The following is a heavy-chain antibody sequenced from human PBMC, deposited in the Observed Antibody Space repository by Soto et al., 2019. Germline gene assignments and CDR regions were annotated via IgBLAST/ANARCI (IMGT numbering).Heavy chain of an antibody. CDR3: ARAYIGQWLVYNWFDP. V-gene: IGHV1-2*02. J-gene: IGHJ5*02. Sequence: GASVKVSCKASGYTFTGYYMHWVRQAPGQGLEWMGWINSNSGGTNYAQKFQGRVTMTRDTSISTDYMELSRLGSDDTAVYYCARAYIGQWLVYNWFDPWGEGTLVTVSS. CDR1: GYTFTGYY. CDR2: INSNSGGT. D-gene: IGHD6-19*01.